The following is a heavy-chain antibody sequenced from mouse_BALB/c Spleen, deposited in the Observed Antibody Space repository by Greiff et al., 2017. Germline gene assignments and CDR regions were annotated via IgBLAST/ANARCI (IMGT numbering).Heavy chain of an antibody. CDR3: TYRNYYAMDY. CDR2: IDPENGDT. CDR1: GFNIKDYY. J-gene: IGHJ4*01. V-gene: IGHV14-4*02. Sequence: EVKLQESGAELVRSGASVKLSCTASGFNIKDYYMHWVKQRPEQGLEWIGWIDPENGDTEYAPKFQGKATMTADTSSNTAYLQLSSLTSEDTAVYYCTYRNYYAMDYWGQGTSVTVSS. D-gene: IGHD2-14*01.